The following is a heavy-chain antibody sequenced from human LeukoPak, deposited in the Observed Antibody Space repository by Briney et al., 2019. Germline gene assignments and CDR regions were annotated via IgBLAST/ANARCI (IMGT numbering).Heavy chain of an antibody. CDR2: IYHSGST. CDR1: GGSISSYY. D-gene: IGHD1-26*01. CDR3: ARDIGDY. Sequence: SETLSLTCTVSGGSISSYYWSWIRQPPGKGLEWIGEIYHSGSTNYNPSLKSRVTISVDKSKNQFSLKLSSVTAADTAVYYCARDIGDYWGQGTLVTVSS. V-gene: IGHV4-59*12. J-gene: IGHJ4*02.